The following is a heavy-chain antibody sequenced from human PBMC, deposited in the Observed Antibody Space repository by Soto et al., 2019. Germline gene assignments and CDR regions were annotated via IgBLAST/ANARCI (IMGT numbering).Heavy chain of an antibody. CDR2: INSDGIRT. D-gene: IGHD1-7*01. V-gene: IGHV3-74*01. CDR1: GFTLSSYW. CDR3: ARDLGNYDRYYFDY. Sequence: EVQLVESGGGLVQPGGSLRLSCAASGFTLSSYWMHWVGQVPGKGLMWVSRINSDGIRTNYADSVKGRFTISRDNAKNTLYLQMNSLRAEDTAVYYCARDLGNYDRYYFDYWGQGTLVTVSS. J-gene: IGHJ4*02.